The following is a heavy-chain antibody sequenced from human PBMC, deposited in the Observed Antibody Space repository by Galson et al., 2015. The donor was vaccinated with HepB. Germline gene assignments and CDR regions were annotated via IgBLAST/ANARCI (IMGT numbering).Heavy chain of an antibody. CDR1: GGSISSYY. CDR3: ASLRYDYYMRKGMDV. V-gene: IGHV4-59*08. D-gene: IGHD5-12*01. J-gene: IGHJ6*02. Sequence: LSLTCTVSGGSISSYYWSWIRQPPGKGLEWIGYIYYSGSTNYNPSLKSRVTISVDTSKNQFSLKLSSVTAADTAVYYCASLRYDYYMRKGMDVWGQGTTVTVSS. CDR2: IYYSGST.